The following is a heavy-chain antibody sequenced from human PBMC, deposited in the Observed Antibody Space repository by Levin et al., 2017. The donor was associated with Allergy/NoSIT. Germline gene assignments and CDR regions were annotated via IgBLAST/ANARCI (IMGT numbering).Heavy chain of an antibody. CDR2: ISGYNGNK. J-gene: IGHJ4*02. CDR1: GYTFTNYG. Sequence: GASVKVSCKASGYTFTNYGVSWVLQFPGQGLEWMGWISGYNGNKKYAPRFQGRATLTIDTSTTTAYLELTSLRSDDTAVYYCARDGVYDFRSPHYWGYFDLWGQGTLVTVSP. CDR3: ARDGVYDFRSPHYWGYFDL. V-gene: IGHV1-18*01. D-gene: IGHD3/OR15-3a*01.